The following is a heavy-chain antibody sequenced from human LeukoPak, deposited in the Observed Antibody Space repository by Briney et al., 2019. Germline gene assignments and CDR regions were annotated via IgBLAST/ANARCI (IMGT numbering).Heavy chain of an antibody. CDR1: RFTLSLYW. Sequence: GWALRLSRVHSRFTLSLYWMHWVRPAAPRGRIRVYHISSSGSTIYYADSVKGRFTISIDNANNSLYLQMNSLRAEDTAVYYCARTAITLFRGTLEHWVQGTLVTVSS. CDR2: ISSSGSTI. J-gene: IGHJ1*01. D-gene: IGHD3-10*01. CDR3: ARTAITLFRGTLEH. V-gene: IGHV3-48*03.